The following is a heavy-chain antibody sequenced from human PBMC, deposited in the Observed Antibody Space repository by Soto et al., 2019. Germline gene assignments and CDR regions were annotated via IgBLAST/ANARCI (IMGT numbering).Heavy chain of an antibody. V-gene: IGHV4-4*02. CDR3: ARGSSIAAAANWFDP. CDR2: IYHSGST. D-gene: IGHD6-13*01. Sequence: KASETLSLTCAVSGGSISSSNWWCWVRQPPGKGLEWIGEIYHSGSTNYNPSLKSRVTISVDKSKNQFSLKLSSVTAADTAVYYCARGSSIAAAANWFDPWGQGTLATVSS. CDR1: GGSISSSNW. J-gene: IGHJ5*02.